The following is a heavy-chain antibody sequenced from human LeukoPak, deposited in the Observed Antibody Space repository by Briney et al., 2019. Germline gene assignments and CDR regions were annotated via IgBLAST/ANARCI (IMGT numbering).Heavy chain of an antibody. CDR3: ARDEGVLALVLDY. Sequence: ASVKVSCKASGYTFTSYAMHWVRQAPGQRLEWMGWINAGNGNTKYSQKFQGRVTITRDTSASTACMELSSLRSEDTAVYYCARDEGVLALVLDYWGQGTLVTVSS. D-gene: IGHD2-2*01. V-gene: IGHV1-3*01. CDR1: GYTFTSYA. CDR2: INAGNGNT. J-gene: IGHJ4*02.